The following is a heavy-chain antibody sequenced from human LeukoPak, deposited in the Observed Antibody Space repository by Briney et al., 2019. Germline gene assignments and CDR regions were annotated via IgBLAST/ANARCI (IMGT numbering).Heavy chain of an antibody. D-gene: IGHD2-2*01. CDR3: ARVGVPGAFDI. J-gene: IGHJ3*02. CDR2: IYYSGNT. V-gene: IGHV4-59*01. Sequence: SETLSLTCTVSGGSTSSYYWSWIRQPPGKGLEWIGYIYYSGNTNYNPSLKSRVTISIDTSKNQFSLKLSSVTAADTAVYYCARVGVPGAFDIWGQGTMVTVSS. CDR1: GGSTSSYY.